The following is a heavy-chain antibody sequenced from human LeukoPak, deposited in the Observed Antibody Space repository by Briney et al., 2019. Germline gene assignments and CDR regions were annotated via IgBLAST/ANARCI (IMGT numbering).Heavy chain of an antibody. Sequence: PGGSLRLSCAASGFAFRSYAMHWVRQAPGKGLEWLAVVSAHGLDKFYADSVKGRFTISRDNSKNTLYLQMNSLRAEVTAVYYCARSTFLSDAFDIWGQGTMVTVSS. V-gene: IGHV3-30*14. CDR1: GFAFRSYA. CDR3: ARSTFLSDAFDI. J-gene: IGHJ3*02. CDR2: VSAHGLDK.